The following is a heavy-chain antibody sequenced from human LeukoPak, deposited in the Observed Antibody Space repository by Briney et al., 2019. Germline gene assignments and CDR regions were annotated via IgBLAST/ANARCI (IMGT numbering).Heavy chain of an antibody. D-gene: IGHD4-17*01. V-gene: IGHV4-59*01. CDR2: KDYSGST. Sequence: SETLSLTCTVSGGSISRYYWSWIRQPPGKGLEWIGYKDYSGSTNYNPSLKSRVTISVDTSKNQFSLKLSSVTAADTAVYYCAGLYGDYAGEKIDYWGQATLVTVSS. CDR3: AGLYGDYAGEKIDY. J-gene: IGHJ4*02. CDR1: GGSISRYY.